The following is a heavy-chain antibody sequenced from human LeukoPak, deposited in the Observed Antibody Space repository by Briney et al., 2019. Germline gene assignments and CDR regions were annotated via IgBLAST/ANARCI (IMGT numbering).Heavy chain of an antibody. J-gene: IGHJ5*02. V-gene: IGHV1-69*05. CDR2: IIPIFGTA. CDR1: GGTFSSYA. D-gene: IGHD2-15*01. CDR3: ARTNIVASWFDP. Sequence: PVKVSCKASGGTFSSYAISWVRQAPGQGLEWMGGIIPIFGTANYAQKFQGRVTITTDESTSTAYMELSSLRSEDTAVYYCARTNIVASWFDPWGQGTLVTVSS.